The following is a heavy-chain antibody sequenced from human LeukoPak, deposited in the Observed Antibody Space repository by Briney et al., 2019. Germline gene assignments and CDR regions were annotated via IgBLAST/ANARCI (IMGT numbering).Heavy chain of an antibody. D-gene: IGHD3-22*01. J-gene: IGHJ4*02. CDR2: IKQDGSEK. V-gene: IGHV3-7*01. CDR3: ARDSHYYDSSGYYY. CDR1: GFTFSSYW. Sequence: SGGSLRLSCAASGFTFSSYWMSWVLQAPGKGLEWVANIKQDGSEKYYVDSVKGRFTISRDNAKNSLYLQMNSLRAEDTAVYYCARDSHYYDSSGYYYWGQGTLVTVSS.